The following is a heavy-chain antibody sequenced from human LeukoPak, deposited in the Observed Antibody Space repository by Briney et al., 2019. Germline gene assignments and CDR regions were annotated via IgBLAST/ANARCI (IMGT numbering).Heavy chain of an antibody. CDR1: GYTFTGHY. V-gene: IGHV1-2*02. Sequence: GASVKVSCKASGYTFTGHYMHWVRQAPGQGLEWMGWINPNSGGTNYAQKFQGRVTMTRDTSISTAYMELSRLRSDGTAVYYCAREDVVVPAAIRVWFDPWGQGTLVTVSS. CDR2: INPNSGGT. D-gene: IGHD2-2*02. J-gene: IGHJ5*02. CDR3: AREDVVVPAAIRVWFDP.